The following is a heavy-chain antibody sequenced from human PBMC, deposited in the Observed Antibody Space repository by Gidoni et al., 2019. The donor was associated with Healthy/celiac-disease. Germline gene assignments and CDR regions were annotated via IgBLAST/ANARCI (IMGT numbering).Heavy chain of an antibody. J-gene: IGHJ6*02. CDR2: INPNSGGT. D-gene: IGHD6-6*01. CDR3: AIEYSSSSVVYYYGMDV. V-gene: IGHV1-2*02. CDR1: GYTFTGYY. Sequence: QVQLVQSGAEVKKPGASVKVSCKAYGYTFTGYYMHWVRQAPGQGLEWMGWINPNSGGTNYAQKFQGRVTMTRDTSISTAYMELSRLRSDDTAVYYCAIEYSSSSVVYYYGMDVWGQGTTVTVSS.